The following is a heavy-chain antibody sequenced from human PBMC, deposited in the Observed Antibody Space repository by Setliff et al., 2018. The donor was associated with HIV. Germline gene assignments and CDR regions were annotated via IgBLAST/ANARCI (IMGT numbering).Heavy chain of an antibody. CDR3: ARTDWARTSYYYYYGMNV. J-gene: IGHJ6*02. Sequence: SETLSLTCTVSGGSASNSRYYWAWIRQPPGKGLEYIGSIYYNEKTYYSPSLKSRVTISIDTSKNQFSLRLSSVTAADTAVYYCARTDWARTSYYYYYGMNVWGQGTTVTVSS. CDR2: IYYNEKT. D-gene: IGHD3-9*01. V-gene: IGHV4-39*01. CDR1: GGSASNSRYY.